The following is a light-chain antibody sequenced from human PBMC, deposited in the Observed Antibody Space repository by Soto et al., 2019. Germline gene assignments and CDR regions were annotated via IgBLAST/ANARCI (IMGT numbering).Light chain of an antibody. Sequence: DIQMTQSPSALSAVVGDRVTITCRASRAIGDRLAWFQQKPGKAPRFLIQTASNLQGGVPSRFSGSGSGTEFILSINSLQPEDIGTYYCLQVYSFPRTFGQGTKAEVK. CDR2: TAS. V-gene: IGKV1-12*01. CDR3: LQVYSFPRT. CDR1: RAIGDR. J-gene: IGKJ1*01.